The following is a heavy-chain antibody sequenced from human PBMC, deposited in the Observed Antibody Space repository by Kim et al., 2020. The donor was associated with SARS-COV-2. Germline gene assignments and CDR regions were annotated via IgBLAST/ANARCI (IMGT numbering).Heavy chain of an antibody. V-gene: IGHV3-72*01. CDR3: ARAIQDRTGHYSFDY. CDR1: GFTFSAHY. J-gene: IGHJ4*01. Sequence: GGSLRLSCAASGFTFSAHYMDWVRQAPGKGLEWVGRIRKKANSYTTEYAASVKGRFTISRDDSKNSLYLQVNSLKAEDTAVYYCARAIQDRTGHYSFDYWGQGTLVTVSS. D-gene: IGHD3-9*01. CDR2: IRKKANSYTT.